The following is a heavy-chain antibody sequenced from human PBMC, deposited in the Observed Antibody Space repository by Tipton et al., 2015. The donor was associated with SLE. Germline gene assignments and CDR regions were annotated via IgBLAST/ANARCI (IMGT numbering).Heavy chain of an antibody. D-gene: IGHD3-3*01. J-gene: IGHJ2*01. CDR2: IYYSGST. Sequence: TLSLTCTVSGGSISSGGYYWSWIRQHPGKGLEWIGYIYYSGSTYYNPSLKSRVTISVDTSKNQFPLKLSSVTAADTAVYYCARAVSFYDFWSGYYRSWYFDLWGRGTLVTVSS. CDR1: GGSISSGGYY. V-gene: IGHV4-31*03. CDR3: ARAVSFYDFWSGYYRSWYFDL.